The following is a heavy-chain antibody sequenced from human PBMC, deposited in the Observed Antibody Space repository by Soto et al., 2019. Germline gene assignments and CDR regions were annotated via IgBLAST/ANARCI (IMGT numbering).Heavy chain of an antibody. CDR3: AKEHWLNYYYYGMDV. V-gene: IGHV3-23*01. CDR2: ISGSGGST. CDR1: GFAFSSYA. J-gene: IGHJ6*02. D-gene: IGHD6-19*01. Sequence: RGSLRLSCAASGFAFSSYAMSWVRQAPGRGLEWVSAISGSGGSTYYADSVKGRFTISRDNSKNTLYLQMNSLRAEDTAVYYCAKEHWLNYYYYGMDVWGQGTTVTVSS.